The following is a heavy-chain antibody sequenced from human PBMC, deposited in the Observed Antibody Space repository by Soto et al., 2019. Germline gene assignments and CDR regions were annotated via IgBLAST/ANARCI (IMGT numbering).Heavy chain of an antibody. CDR2: LSGSGATT. D-gene: IGHD2-2*01. J-gene: IGHJ6*02. Sequence: VQLLESGGGLVQPGGSLRLSCAASGLAFSSYAMTWVRQAPGKGLEWVSALSGSGATTYYADSVKGRFTISRDNSKNTLSLEMNSLRAEDTAVYYCAKPPESSSTFYYYGLDVWGQGTTVTVSS. CDR3: AKPPESSSTFYYYGLDV. CDR1: GLAFSSYA. V-gene: IGHV3-23*01.